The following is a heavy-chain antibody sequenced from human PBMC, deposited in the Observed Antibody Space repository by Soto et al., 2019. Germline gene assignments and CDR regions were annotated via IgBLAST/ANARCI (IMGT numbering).Heavy chain of an antibody. D-gene: IGHD2-2*01. CDR3: ARGGIDCISTSCYLDY. J-gene: IGHJ4*02. V-gene: IGHV1-69*12. Sequence: QVQLVQSGAEVKKPGSSVKVSCKASGGTFSSYAISWVQQAPGQGLEWMGGIIPIFGTANYAQKFQGRVTITADESTSTAYMELSSLRSEDTAVYYCARGGIDCISTSCYLDYWGQGTLVTVSS. CDR1: GGTFSSYA. CDR2: IIPIFGTA.